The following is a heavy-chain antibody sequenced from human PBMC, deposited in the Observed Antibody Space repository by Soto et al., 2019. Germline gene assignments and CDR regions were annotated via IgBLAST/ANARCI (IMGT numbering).Heavy chain of an antibody. CDR1: GYTFASYG. D-gene: IGHD2-2*01. CDR2: ISAYNGNT. J-gene: IGHJ6*02. Sequence: QVQLVQSGAEVKKPGASVKVSCKASGYTFASYGISWVRQAPGQGLEWMGWISAYNGNTNYAQKPGGSVTMTTETLTSTAYGEGRGRRSDDTAFFYGGREGSCRSTSGPPSFSLGMGVGGQG. V-gene: IGHV1-18*01. CDR3: GREGSCRSTSGPPSFSLGMGV.